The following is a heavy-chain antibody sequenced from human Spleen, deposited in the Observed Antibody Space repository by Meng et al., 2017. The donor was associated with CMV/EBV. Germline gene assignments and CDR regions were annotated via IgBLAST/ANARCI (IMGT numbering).Heavy chain of an antibody. Sequence: ETLSLTCAASGFTFDDYGMSWVRQAPGKGLEWVSGMSAGGSADYADSVKGRFTISRDNSKSTLYLQMNSLRAEDTAVYYCAKDWSGYYENHYYFDYWGQGTLVTVSS. J-gene: IGHJ4*02. V-gene: IGHV3-23*01. CDR3: AKDWSGYYENHYYFDY. CDR2: MSAGGSA. D-gene: IGHD3-3*01. CDR1: GFTFDDYG.